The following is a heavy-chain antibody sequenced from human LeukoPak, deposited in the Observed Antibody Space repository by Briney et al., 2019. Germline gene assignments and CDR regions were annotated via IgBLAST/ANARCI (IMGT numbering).Heavy chain of an antibody. Sequence: GGSLRLSCAASGFTFSNYWINWVRQAPGKGLEWVGNINEDGSRKNYADSVKGRFTISRDNSKNSLYLQMDSLRAEDTALYYCAGGYYAGYWGQGTQVTVSS. V-gene: IGHV3-7*04. CDR3: AGGYYAGY. CDR2: INEDGSRK. J-gene: IGHJ4*02. D-gene: IGHD2-2*01. CDR1: GFTFSNYW.